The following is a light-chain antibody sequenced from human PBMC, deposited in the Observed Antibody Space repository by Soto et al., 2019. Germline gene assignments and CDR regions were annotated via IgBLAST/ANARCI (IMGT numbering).Light chain of an antibody. CDR3: QQYGSSPIT. CDR1: QSVSSSY. V-gene: IGKV3-20*01. Sequence: EIVLTQSPGTLSLSPGARATLSCRASQSVSSSYLAWYQQQPGQAPRLLIYGASSRATGIPDRVSGSGSGTDFTLTISRLEPEDFAVYYCQQYGSSPITVGHGKRLDIK. CDR2: GAS. J-gene: IGKJ5*01.